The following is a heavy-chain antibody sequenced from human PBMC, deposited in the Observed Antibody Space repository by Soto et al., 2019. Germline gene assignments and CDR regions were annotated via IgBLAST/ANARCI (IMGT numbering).Heavy chain of an antibody. D-gene: IGHD6-19*01. CDR3: VREHSSGWYLGFDY. J-gene: IGHJ4*02. V-gene: IGHV4-61*01. CDR1: GGSVSSGSYY. CDR2: IYYSGST. Sequence: QVQLQESGPGLVKPSETLSLTCTVSGGSVSSGSYYWSWIRQPPGKGLEWIGYIYYSGSTNYNPSLKSRVTISVGTSKNQFPLKLSSVTAADTAVYYCVREHSSGWYLGFDYWGKGTLVTVSS.